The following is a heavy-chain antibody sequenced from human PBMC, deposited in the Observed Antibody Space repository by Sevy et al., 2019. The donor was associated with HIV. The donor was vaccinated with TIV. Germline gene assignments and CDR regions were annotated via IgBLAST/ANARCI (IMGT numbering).Heavy chain of an antibody. V-gene: IGHV3-23*01. CDR3: AKDQNYDSSGWYAFDI. CDR2: ISGSGGST. Sequence: GGYLRLYCAASGFTFSSYAMSWVRQAPGKGLECVSGISGSGGSTYYADSVKGRFTISRDNSKNTLYLQMNSLRAEDTAVYFCAKDQNYDSSGWYAFDIWGQGTMVTVSS. CDR1: GFTFSSYA. D-gene: IGHD6-19*01. J-gene: IGHJ3*02.